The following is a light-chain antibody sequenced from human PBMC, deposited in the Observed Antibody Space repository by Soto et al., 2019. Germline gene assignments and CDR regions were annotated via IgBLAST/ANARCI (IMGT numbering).Light chain of an antibody. V-gene: IGKV3-15*01. CDR3: QQYNNWPRT. CDR2: GAS. J-gene: IGKJ1*01. CDR1: QSVSSS. Sequence: EIVLTQSPGTLSLSPGERATLSCRASQSVSSSYIAWYQQRPGQTPSLLIYGASTRATGIPARFSASGSGTEFTLTISSLQSEDFAVYYCQQYNNWPRTFGQGTKVDIK.